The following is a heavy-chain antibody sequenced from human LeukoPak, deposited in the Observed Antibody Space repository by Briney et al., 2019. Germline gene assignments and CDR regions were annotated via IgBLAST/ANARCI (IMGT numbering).Heavy chain of an antibody. V-gene: IGHV4-34*01. CDR1: GGSFSGYD. Sequence: PSGTLSLTCAVSGGSFSGYDWNWVRQPPGKGLEWIGEINDSGGCNYNPSFKRRVTLTVSNSKNQFPLSLKTVPTADTAVVYYARSRFSGTSGYYSGYWGHGTLVTVSS. CDR3: ARSRFSGTSGYYSGY. J-gene: IGHJ4*03. CDR2: INDSGGC. D-gene: IGHD3-3*01.